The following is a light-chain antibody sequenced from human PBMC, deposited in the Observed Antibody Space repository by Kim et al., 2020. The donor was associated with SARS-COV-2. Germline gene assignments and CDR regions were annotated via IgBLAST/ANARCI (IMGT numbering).Light chain of an antibody. CDR1: QSISSY. V-gene: IGKV1-39*01. J-gene: IGKJ4*01. CDR2: AAS. Sequence: ASVGDRVTITCRASQSISSYLNWYQQKPGKAPKLLIYAASSLQSGVPSRFSGSGSGTDFTLTISSLQPEDFAIYYCQQSYSTPLTFGGGTKVDIK. CDR3: QQSYSTPLT.